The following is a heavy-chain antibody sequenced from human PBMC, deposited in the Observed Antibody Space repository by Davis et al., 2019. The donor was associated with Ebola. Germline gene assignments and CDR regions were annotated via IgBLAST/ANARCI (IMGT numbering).Heavy chain of an antibody. CDR2: IYYSGST. CDR1: GGSFSGYY. Sequence: GSLRLSCAVYGGSFSGYYWSWIRQPPGKGLEWIGSIYYSGSTYYNASLKRRVTISVDTSKNQFSLKLSSVTAADTAVYFCARGRTGSYRPRLDYWGQGTLVTVSS. D-gene: IGHD3-10*01. J-gene: IGHJ4*02. V-gene: IGHV4-34*01. CDR3: ARGRTGSYRPRLDY.